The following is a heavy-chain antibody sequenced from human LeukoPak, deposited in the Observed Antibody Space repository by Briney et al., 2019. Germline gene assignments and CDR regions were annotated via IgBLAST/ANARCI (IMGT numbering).Heavy chain of an antibody. CDR3: AKLSRSIAARPPFDY. CDR2: ISGSGGST. D-gene: IGHD6-6*01. J-gene: IGHJ4*02. CDR1: GLSISGYA. Sequence: GSRRLVFASAGLSISGYAVSWVRQAPGKGLEWVSAISGSGGSTYYADSVKGRFTISRDNSKNTLYLQMNSLRAEDTAVYYCAKLSRSIAARPPFDYWGLGTLVTVSS. V-gene: IGHV3-23*01.